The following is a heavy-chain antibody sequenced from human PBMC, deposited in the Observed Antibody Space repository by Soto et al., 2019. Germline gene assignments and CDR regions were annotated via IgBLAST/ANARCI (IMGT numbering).Heavy chain of an antibody. V-gene: IGHV1-18*01. CDR3: ARSHSGGSGSYYNTVDYFDY. J-gene: IGHJ4*02. Sequence: ASVKVSCKASGYTFTSYGISWVRQAPGQGLEWMGIINPCGGSTSYAQKLQGRVTMTRDTSTSTAYMELRSLRSEDTAVYYCARSHSGGSGSYYNTVDYFDYWGQGTLVTVSS. CDR1: GYTFTSYG. D-gene: IGHD3-10*01. CDR2: INPCGGST.